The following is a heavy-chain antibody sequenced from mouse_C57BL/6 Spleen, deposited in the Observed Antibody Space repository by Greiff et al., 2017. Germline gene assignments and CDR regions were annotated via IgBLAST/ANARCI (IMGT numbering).Heavy chain of an antibody. V-gene: IGHV1-26*01. CDR2: INPNNGGT. J-gene: IGHJ4*01. CDR1: GYTFTDYY. CDR3: ARLLWDY. D-gene: IGHD6-1*01. Sequence: EVQLQQSGPELVKPGASVTISCKASGYTFTDYYMNWVKQSHGKSLEWIGDINPNNGGTSYNQKFKGKATLTVDKSSSTAYMELRSLTSEDSAFYYCARLLWDYWGQGTSVTVSS.